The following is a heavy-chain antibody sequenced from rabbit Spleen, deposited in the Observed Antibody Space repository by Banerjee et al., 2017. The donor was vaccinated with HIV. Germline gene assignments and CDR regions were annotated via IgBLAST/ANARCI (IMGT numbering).Heavy chain of an antibody. Sequence: QEQLVESGGGLVQPGGSLKLSCKASGFDFSSYGVSWVRQPPGKGLEWIGYIDPVFGITNYANWVQGRFTISSDSAQNTVDLQMNSLTPADTATYFCARSANGGWDLWGPGTLVTVS. CDR1: GFDFSSYG. CDR3: ARSANGGWDL. J-gene: IGHJ4*01. V-gene: IGHV1S47*01. D-gene: IGHD4-1*01. CDR2: IDPVFGIT.